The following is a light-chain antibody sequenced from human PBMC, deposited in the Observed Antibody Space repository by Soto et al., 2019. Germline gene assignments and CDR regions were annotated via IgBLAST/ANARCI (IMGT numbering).Light chain of an antibody. CDR3: QEYVSYSPRT. CDR1: QSVSSW. Sequence: DIQMTQSPSTLSASVGDRVTITCRASQSVSSWLAWYQQKPGQAPRLLIYDASTLESGVPSRFSGSGSGTEFTLTISSLQPDDFATYYCQEYVSYSPRTFGQGTQVEI. J-gene: IGKJ1*01. CDR2: DAS. V-gene: IGKV1-5*01.